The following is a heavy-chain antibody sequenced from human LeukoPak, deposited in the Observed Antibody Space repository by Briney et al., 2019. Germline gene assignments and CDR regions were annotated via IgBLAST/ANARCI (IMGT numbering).Heavy chain of an antibody. V-gene: IGHV4-59*01. CDR1: GGSISSYY. J-gene: IGHJ6*03. CDR2: IYYSGST. Sequence: SETLSLTCTVSGGSISSYYWSWIRQPPGKGLEWIRYIYYSGSTNYNPSLKSRVTISVDTSKSQFSLKLSSVTAADTAVYYCARIYNWNDVYYYYYMDVWGKGTTVTVSS. CDR3: ARIYNWNDVYYYYYMDV. D-gene: IGHD1-1*01.